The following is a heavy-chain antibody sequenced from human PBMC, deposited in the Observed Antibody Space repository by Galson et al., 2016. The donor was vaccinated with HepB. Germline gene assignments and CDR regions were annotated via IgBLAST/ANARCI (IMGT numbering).Heavy chain of an antibody. D-gene: IGHD6-19*01. J-gene: IGHJ6*02. Sequence: LSLTCTVSGASISGYYLSWIRQPPGKGLEWIGYIYYSGRANYNPSLKSRVTISVDTSKNQFSLKLSSVTAADTAVYYCARDDSGGWYGFHYGMDVWGQGTTVTVSS. V-gene: IGHV4-59*01. CDR2: IYYSGRA. CDR3: ARDDSGGWYGFHYGMDV. CDR1: GASISGYY.